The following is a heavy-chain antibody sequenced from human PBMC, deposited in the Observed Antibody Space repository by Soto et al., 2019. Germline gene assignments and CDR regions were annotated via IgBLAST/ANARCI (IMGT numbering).Heavy chain of an antibody. D-gene: IGHD3-3*02. CDR1: GDSINNYY. J-gene: IGHJ5*02. CDR2: VFTTGTT. CDR3: ARDFNSIFDDFADMRWNFDP. V-gene: IGHV4-4*07. Sequence: NPSETLSLTCSVTGDSINNYYWSWVRQSAGKGLEWIGRVFTTGTTDYNPSLKGRVTISVDTSKNQFSLSLRSVTAADTAIYYCARDFNSIFDDFADMRWNFDPWGQGTLVTVSS.